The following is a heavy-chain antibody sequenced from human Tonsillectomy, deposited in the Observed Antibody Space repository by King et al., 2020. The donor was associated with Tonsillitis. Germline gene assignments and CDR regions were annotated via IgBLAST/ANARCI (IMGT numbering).Heavy chain of an antibody. V-gene: IGHV1-69*01. Sequence: VQLVQSGAAVKKPGSSVKVSCKASVGTFRTYAISWVRQAPGQGLEWMGGIIPIFGTPNYAQRFQGRVTITADESTSTAYMELSSLRSEDTAVYYCARGVAGRHLAFDIWGQGTLVTVSS. CDR3: ARGVAGRHLAFDI. J-gene: IGHJ3*02. CDR1: VGTFRTYA. CDR2: IIPIFGTP. D-gene: IGHD6-6*01.